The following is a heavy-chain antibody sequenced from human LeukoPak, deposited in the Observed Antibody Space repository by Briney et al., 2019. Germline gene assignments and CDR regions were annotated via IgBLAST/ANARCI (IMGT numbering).Heavy chain of an antibody. D-gene: IGHD1-20*01. V-gene: IGHV1-18*01. CDR1: GYTFTTYG. Sequence: GASVKVPCKASGYTFTTYGITWVRQAPGQGLEWMGWISGYNGNTNFAQNLQGRVTMTTDTSTSTAYMELRSLRSDDTAVYYCARDGYNWNDELDYWGQGTLVTVSS. J-gene: IGHJ4*02. CDR3: ARDGYNWNDELDY. CDR2: ISGYNGNT.